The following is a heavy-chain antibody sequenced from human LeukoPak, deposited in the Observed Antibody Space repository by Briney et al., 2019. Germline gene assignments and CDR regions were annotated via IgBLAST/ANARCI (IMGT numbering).Heavy chain of an antibody. D-gene: IGHD2-2*01. Sequence: ASVTVSCKPSGSTFTGYYMHWVRQAPGHGLEWMGWINPNSGGTDYAQKFQGRVTMTRDTSLSTAYMERSRLRSDDTAVYYCTRATSVVVPAADHYYYGMDVWGQGTTVTVSS. J-gene: IGHJ6*02. V-gene: IGHV1-2*02. CDR1: GSTFTGYY. CDR2: INPNSGGT. CDR3: TRATSVVVPAADHYYYGMDV.